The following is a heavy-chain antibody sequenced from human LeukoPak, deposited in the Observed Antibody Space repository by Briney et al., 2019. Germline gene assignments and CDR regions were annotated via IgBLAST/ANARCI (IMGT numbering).Heavy chain of an antibody. D-gene: IGHD1-1*01. J-gene: IGHJ4*02. CDR2: IYYSGCT. CDR1: GGSISSHY. CDR3: ARSLELDRYYFDY. Sequence: SETLSLTCTVSGGSISSHYWSWIRQPPGKGLEWIGYIYYSGCTNYNPSLKSRVTISVDTSKNQFSLKLSSVTAADTAVYYCARSLELDRYYFDYWGQGTLVTVSS. V-gene: IGHV4-59*11.